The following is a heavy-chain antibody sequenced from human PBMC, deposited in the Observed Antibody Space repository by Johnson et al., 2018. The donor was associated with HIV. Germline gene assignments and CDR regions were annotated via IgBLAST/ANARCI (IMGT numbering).Heavy chain of an antibody. V-gene: IGHV3-66*01. CDR1: GFTVSSNY. D-gene: IGHD5-12*01. J-gene: IGHJ3*02. CDR3: TSEWDIVATISPEAFDI. Sequence: VQLVESGGGLVQPGGSLRLSCAASGFTVSSNYMSWVRQAPGKGLEWVSVIYSGGSTYYADSVKGRFTISRDNSKNTLYLQMNSLRAEDTAVYYCTSEWDIVATISPEAFDIWGQGTMVTVSS. CDR2: IYSGGST.